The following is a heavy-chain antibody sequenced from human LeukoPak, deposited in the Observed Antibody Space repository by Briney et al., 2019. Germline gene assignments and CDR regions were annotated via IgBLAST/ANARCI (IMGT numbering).Heavy chain of an antibody. D-gene: IGHD5-18*01. J-gene: IGHJ6*03. CDR1: GFTFDDYA. CDR2: INWNGRIT. V-gene: IGHV3-20*04. CDR3: ARGSVQLWLRDTYYYMDV. Sequence: GGSLRLSCAASGFTFDDYAMNWVRQVPGRGLEWVSGINWNGRITEYADSVKDRFTISRQNTKNSLYLYMDNLGGEDTALYFCARGSVQLWLRDTYYYMDVWGKGTTVTVSS.